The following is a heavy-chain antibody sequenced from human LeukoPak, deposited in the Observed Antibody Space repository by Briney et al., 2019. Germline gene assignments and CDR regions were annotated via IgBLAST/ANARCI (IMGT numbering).Heavy chain of an antibody. CDR2: LNPKSGNT. Sequence: ASVRVSCKASGYTFISYDVNWVRQTTGQGLEWMGWLNPKSGNTGYSQKFQGRVTMTRNTSISTAYLEVRSLRPQDTAVYYCTRGVPGGLPDTRRFDPWGQGTLVTVSS. CDR3: TRGVPGGLPDTRRFDP. V-gene: IGHV1-8*01. CDR1: GYTFISYD. D-gene: IGHD2-21*02. J-gene: IGHJ5*02.